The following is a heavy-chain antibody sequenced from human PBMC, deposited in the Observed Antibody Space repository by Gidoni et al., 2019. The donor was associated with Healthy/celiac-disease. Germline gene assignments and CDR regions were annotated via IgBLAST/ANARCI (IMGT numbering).Heavy chain of an antibody. V-gene: IGHV3-48*01. CDR3: ARGGFRDDYGDYPYYGMDV. CDR1: GFTFSSYS. Sequence: EVQLVESGGGLVQPGGSLRLSCAASGFTFSSYSMNWVGQAPGRGLELVSYISSSSSTIYYADSVKGRFTISRDNAKNSLYLQMNSLRAEDTAVYYCARGGFRDDYGDYPYYGMDVWGQGTTVTVSS. J-gene: IGHJ6*02. D-gene: IGHD4-17*01. CDR2: ISSSSSTI.